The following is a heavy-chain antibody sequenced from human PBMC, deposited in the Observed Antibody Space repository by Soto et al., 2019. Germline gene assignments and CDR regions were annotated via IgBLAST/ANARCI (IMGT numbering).Heavy chain of an antibody. V-gene: IGHV1-3*01. CDR2: INAANGDT. CDR1: GYSFSGYG. CDR3: VRRHVSATGIDWFDP. D-gene: IGHD6-13*01. J-gene: IGHJ5*02. Sequence: ASVKVSCKASGYSFSGYGIHWVRQATGQRLEWMGWINAANGDTKYSPKFQGRVTITRDTSASTAYMELSSLRSEDTAVYYCVRRHVSATGIDWFDPWGQGTLVTVSS.